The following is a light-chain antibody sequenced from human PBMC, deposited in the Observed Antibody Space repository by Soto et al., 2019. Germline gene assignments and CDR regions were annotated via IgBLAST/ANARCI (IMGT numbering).Light chain of an antibody. V-gene: IGKV1-5*01. Sequence: RVSQSAATVSASIGDRVTISCRPSPSISRWLAWYQQKPGRAPKLLIYDVSSLKSGVPSRFSGSGSGTEFTLTISSLQPDDFATYYCQQYTSYSIPFGQGGRPAVK. CDR3: QQYTSYSIP. CDR1: PSISRW. CDR2: DVS. J-gene: IGKJ5*01.